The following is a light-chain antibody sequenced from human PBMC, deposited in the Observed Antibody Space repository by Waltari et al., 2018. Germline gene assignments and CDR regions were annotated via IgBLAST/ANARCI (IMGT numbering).Light chain of an antibody. J-gene: IGKJ1*01. CDR3: QHYLRLPAT. Sequence: EIVLTQSPGTLSLSPGVRATLSYSASQSAGRALAWYQQKPGQAPRLLIYGASNRATGIPDRCSGSGSGTDFSLTISSLEPEDFAVYYCQHYLRLPATFGQGTKVEIK. CDR1: QSAGRA. V-gene: IGKV3-20*01. CDR2: GAS.